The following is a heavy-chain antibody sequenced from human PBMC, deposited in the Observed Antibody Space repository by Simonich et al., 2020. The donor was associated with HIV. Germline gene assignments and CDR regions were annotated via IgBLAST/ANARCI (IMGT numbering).Heavy chain of an antibody. CDR3: ARLTAGGLGEYFQH. V-gene: IGHV4-34*01. CDR2: TNHSGST. CDR1: GGSFSGYY. D-gene: IGHD6-13*01. J-gene: IGHJ1*01. Sequence: QVQLQQWGAGLLKPSETLSLTCAVYGGSFSGYYWSWIRQPPGKGLEWIGETNHSGSTNYNPSHTSRVTISVDTSKNQFSLKLSSVTAADTAVYYCARLTAGGLGEYFQHWGQGTLVTVSS.